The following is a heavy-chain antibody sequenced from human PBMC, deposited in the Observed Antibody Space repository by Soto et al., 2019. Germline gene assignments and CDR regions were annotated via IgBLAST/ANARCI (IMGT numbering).Heavy chain of an antibody. CDR3: ARLTTPLDY. CDR2: VYNSGST. V-gene: IGHV4-59*12. D-gene: IGHD4-4*01. Sequence: PSETLSLTCTVSGGSISSNYWTWIRQPPGKGLEWIGYVYNSGSTNYNPSLKSRVTISVDTSKNQFSLKLSSVTAADTAVYHCARLTTPLDYWGQGTLVTVSS. J-gene: IGHJ4*02. CDR1: GGSISSNY.